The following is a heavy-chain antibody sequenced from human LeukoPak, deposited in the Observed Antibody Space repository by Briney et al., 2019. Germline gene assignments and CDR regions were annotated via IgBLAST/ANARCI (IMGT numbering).Heavy chain of an antibody. Sequence: GGSLRLSCAASGFTFSSFAMNWVRQAPGKGLEWVSAISGSGGSTYYADSVKGRFTISRDNSKNTLYLQMNSLRAEDTAVYYCAKDYKYYFDYWGQGTLVTVSS. D-gene: IGHD3-10*01. J-gene: IGHJ4*02. V-gene: IGHV3-23*01. CDR1: GFTFSSFA. CDR2: ISGSGGST. CDR3: AKDYKYYFDY.